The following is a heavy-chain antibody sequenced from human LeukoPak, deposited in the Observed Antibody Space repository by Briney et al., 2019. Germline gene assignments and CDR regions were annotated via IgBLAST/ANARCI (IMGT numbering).Heavy chain of an antibody. V-gene: IGHV4-34*01. CDR3: ARPPHTDILTGYYSY. D-gene: IGHD3-9*01. J-gene: IGHJ4*02. CDR1: GGSFSGYY. CDR2: INHSGST. Sequence: PSETLSLTCAVYGGSFSGYYWSWIRQPPGKGLEWIGEINHSGSTNYNPSLKSRVTISVDTSKNQFSLKLSSVTAADTAVYYCARPPHTDILTGYYSYWGQGTLVTVSS.